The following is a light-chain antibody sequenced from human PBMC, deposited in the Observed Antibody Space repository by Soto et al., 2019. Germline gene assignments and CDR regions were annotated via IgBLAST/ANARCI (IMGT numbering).Light chain of an antibody. V-gene: IGLV2-23*01. CDR2: EGS. Sequence: QSAMTQPASVSGSPGLSITMSGTGTSSDVGSYKFVSWYQQHPGKAPKLMIYEGSKRPSGVSNRFSGSKSGNTASLTISGLQAEDEADYYCCSYAGSSTLVFGGGTKLTVL. J-gene: IGLJ2*01. CDR3: CSYAGSSTLV. CDR1: SSDVGSYKF.